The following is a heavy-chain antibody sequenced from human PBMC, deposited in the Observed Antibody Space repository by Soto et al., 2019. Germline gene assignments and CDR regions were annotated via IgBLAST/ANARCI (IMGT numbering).Heavy chain of an antibody. CDR2: IYYSGST. J-gene: IGHJ4*02. D-gene: IGHD2-21*02. V-gene: IGHV4-61*05. CDR1: GGSISSSSYY. Sequence: PSETLSLTCTVSGGSISSSSYYWGWIRQPPGKGLEWIGYIYYSGSTNYNPSLKSRVTISVDTSKNQFSLKLSSVTAADTAVYYCARGRVTADYWGQGTLVTVSS. CDR3: ARGRVTADY.